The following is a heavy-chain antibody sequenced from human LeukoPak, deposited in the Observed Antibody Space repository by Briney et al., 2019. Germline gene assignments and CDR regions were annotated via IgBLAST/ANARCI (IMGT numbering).Heavy chain of an antibody. CDR3: AKDIGGSGAY. Sequence: PGGSLRLSCAASGFTFRSYAMSWVAQAPGKGLEWVSAVGGSGGDTYYADSVKGRFTISRDNSKNTVYLQMNSLRAKDTAIYYCAKDIGGSGAYWGQGTLVTVSS. CDR2: VGGSGGDT. CDR1: GFTFRSYA. D-gene: IGHD3-16*01. J-gene: IGHJ4*02. V-gene: IGHV3-23*01.